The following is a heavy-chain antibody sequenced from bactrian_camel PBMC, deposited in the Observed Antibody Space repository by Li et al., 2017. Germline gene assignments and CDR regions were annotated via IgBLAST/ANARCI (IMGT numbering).Heavy chain of an antibody. D-gene: IGHD3*01. V-gene: IGHV3S53*01. CDR3: VAGRSEVCRLWYGRYNN. Sequence: HVQLVESGGGLVQAGGSLNLSCAATGKTNVLNCMGWFRQTPGKEREGVAVTGHGSAAYADSVKGRFTVSHDSVKNTVSLQMNNLQPEDTAMYFCVAGRSEVCRLWYGRYNNWGQGTQVTVS. CDR2: TGHGSA. J-gene: IGHJ4*01. CDR1: GKTNVLNC.